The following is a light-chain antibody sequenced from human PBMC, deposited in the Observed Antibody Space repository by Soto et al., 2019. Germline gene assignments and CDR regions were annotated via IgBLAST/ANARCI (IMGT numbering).Light chain of an antibody. CDR3: QQFNSYQWT. CDR2: DAS. CDR1: QGISSA. Sequence: AIQLTQSPSSLSASVGDRVTITCRASQGISSALAWYQQKPGKAPKLLIYDASSLESGVPSRFSGSGSGTEFTLTISSLQPEDFATYYCQQFNSYQWTFGQGTKVEIK. V-gene: IGKV1-13*02. J-gene: IGKJ1*01.